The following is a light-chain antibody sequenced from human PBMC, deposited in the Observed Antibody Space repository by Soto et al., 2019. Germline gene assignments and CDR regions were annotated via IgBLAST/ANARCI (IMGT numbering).Light chain of an antibody. CDR2: WAS. CDR3: QQHYSTPYT. J-gene: IGKJ2*01. Sequence: DIVMTQSPDSLAVSLGERATINCKSSQSVLYSSNNKNYLAWYQQKPGQPPKLLIYWASTRESGVPDRFSGSGSGTDFTLTISSLQAEDVAVYYCQQHYSTPYTFGQGTKREIK. V-gene: IGKV4-1*01. CDR1: QSVLYSSNNKNY.